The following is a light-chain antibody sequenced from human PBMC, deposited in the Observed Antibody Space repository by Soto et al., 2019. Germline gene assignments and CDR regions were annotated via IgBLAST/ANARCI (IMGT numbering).Light chain of an antibody. CDR2: KDN. Sequence: NFMLTQPHSVSESPGKTVTISCTRSSGDIAYNYVQRFQQRPGSAPTTVIYKDNQRPSGVPDRFSGSIDSSSNSASLTISGLKTEDVADYFCQSYDSSDVVFGGGTKLTVL. CDR3: QSYDSSDVV. CDR1: SGDIAYNY. J-gene: IGLJ2*01. V-gene: IGLV6-57*04.